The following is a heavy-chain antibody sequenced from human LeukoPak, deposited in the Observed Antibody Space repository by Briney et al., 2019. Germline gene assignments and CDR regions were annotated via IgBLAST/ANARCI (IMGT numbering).Heavy chain of an antibody. CDR2: ISSSSSYI. Sequence: GGSLRLSCAASGFTFSSYSMNWVRQAPGKGLEWVSSISSSSSYIYYADSVKGRFTISRDNAKNSLYLQMNSLRAEDTAVYYCARRIAVAGTVDYWGQGTLVTVSS. CDR1: GFTFSSYS. J-gene: IGHJ4*02. CDR3: ARRIAVAGTVDY. D-gene: IGHD6-19*01. V-gene: IGHV3-21*04.